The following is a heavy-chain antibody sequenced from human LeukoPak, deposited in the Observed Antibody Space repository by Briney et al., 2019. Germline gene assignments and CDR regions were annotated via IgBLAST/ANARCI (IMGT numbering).Heavy chain of an antibody. Sequence: PSETLSLTCTVSGGSISSNSYYWGWIRQPPGKGLEWIGSIYYSGSTYYNPSLKSRVTISVDTSKNHFSLKLSSVTAADTAVYYCARHRYYYRSGSYYGAPYYMDVWGKGTTVTISS. CDR2: IYYSGST. CDR1: GGSISSNSYY. V-gene: IGHV4-39*01. D-gene: IGHD3-10*01. J-gene: IGHJ6*03. CDR3: ARHRYYYRSGSYYGAPYYMDV.